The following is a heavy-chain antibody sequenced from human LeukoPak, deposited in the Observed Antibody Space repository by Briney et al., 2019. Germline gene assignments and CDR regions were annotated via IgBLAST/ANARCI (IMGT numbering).Heavy chain of an antibody. Sequence: KSGGSLRLSRAASGFTFSTYTMIWVRQAPGKGLEWVSSITSAGNFIYYADSLRGRFTVSRDNAKNSLYLQMNRLRAEDTAMYYCARDLWDHWGQGTLVTVSS. V-gene: IGHV3-21*01. J-gene: IGHJ4*02. CDR3: ARDLWDH. CDR1: GFTFSTYT. CDR2: ITSAGNFI.